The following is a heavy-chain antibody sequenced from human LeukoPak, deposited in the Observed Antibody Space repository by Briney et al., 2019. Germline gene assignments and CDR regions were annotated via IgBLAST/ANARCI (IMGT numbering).Heavy chain of an antibody. Sequence: SETLSLTCTVSGGSISSYYWSWVRQPPGKGLEWIGEIYHSGSTNYNPSLKSRVTISVDKSKNQFSLKLSSVTAADTAVYYCASQPTTSFDYWGQGTLVTVSS. J-gene: IGHJ4*02. D-gene: IGHD4-17*01. CDR3: ASQPTTSFDY. CDR1: GGSISSYY. CDR2: IYHSGST. V-gene: IGHV4-59*12.